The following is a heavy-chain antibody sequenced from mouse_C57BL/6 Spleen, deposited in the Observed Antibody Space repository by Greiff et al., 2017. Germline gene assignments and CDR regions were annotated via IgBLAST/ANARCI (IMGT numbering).Heavy chain of an antibody. CDR1: GYTFTDYY. CDR2: INPNNGGT. Sequence: VQLQQSGPELVKPGASVKISCKASGYTFTDYYMNWVKQSHGKSLEWIGDINPNNGGTSYNQKFKGKATLTVDKSSSTAYMELRSLTSEDSAVYYCARGYYYGSSYWAYAMDYWGQGTSVTVSS. V-gene: IGHV1-26*01. D-gene: IGHD1-1*01. J-gene: IGHJ4*01. CDR3: ARGYYYGSSYWAYAMDY.